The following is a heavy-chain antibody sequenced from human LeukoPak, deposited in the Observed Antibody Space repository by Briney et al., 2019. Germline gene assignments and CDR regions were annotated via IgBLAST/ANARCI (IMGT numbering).Heavy chain of an antibody. CDR2: ISSSGSTI. Sequence: GGPLRLSCAASGFTFSSYSMNWVRQAPGKGLEWVSYISSSGSTIFYADSVKGRFTISRDNAKNSLYLQMNSLRAEDTAVYYCASILGYCSGGSCTNDYWGQGTLVTVSS. V-gene: IGHV3-48*01. CDR1: GFTFSSYS. J-gene: IGHJ4*02. D-gene: IGHD2-15*01. CDR3: ASILGYCSGGSCTNDY.